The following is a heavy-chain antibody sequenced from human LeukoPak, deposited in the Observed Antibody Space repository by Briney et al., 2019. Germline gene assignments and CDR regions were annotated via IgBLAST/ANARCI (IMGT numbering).Heavy chain of an antibody. CDR1: GFTVSDNY. CDR2: IKSKNDNVTT. CDR3: TTRYTTGWSGWFDP. V-gene: IGHV3-15*01. Sequence: PGGSLRLSCVASGFTVSDNYMSWVRQAPGKGLEWIGRIKSKNDNVTTDYAAPVQGRFTISRDDSKKTLYLQMDSLKIDDTAVYYCTTRYTTGWSGWFDPWGQGTLVIVSS. J-gene: IGHJ5*02. D-gene: IGHD6-19*01.